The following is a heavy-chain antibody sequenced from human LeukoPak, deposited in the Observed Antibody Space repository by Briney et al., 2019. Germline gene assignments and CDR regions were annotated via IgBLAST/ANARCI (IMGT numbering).Heavy chain of an antibody. CDR1: GFTFSSYA. J-gene: IGHJ6*02. D-gene: IGHD2-15*01. V-gene: IGHV3-30-3*01. Sequence: GGSLRLSCAASGFTFSSYAMHWVRQAPGKGLEWVAVISYDGSNKYYADSVKGRFTISRDNSKNTLYLQMNSLRAEDTAVYYCARGPVAPFYGMDVWGQGTTVTVSS. CDR3: ARGPVAPFYGMDV. CDR2: ISYDGSNK.